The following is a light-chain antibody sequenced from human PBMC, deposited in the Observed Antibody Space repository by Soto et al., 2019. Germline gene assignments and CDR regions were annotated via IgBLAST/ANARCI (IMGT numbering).Light chain of an antibody. CDR3: SLYTTSSPVV. V-gene: IGLV2-18*01. CDR2: EVS. J-gene: IGLJ1*01. CDR1: SSDVGSYNR. Sequence: QSALTQPPSVSGSPGQSVTISCTGTSSDVGSYNRVSWYQQSPGTAPKLMIYEVSNRPSGVSDRFSGSKSGNTASLTISGRQAEDEADYYCSLYTTSSPVVFGTGTKVTVL.